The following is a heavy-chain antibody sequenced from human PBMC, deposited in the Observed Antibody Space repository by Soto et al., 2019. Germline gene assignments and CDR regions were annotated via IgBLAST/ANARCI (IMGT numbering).Heavy chain of an antibody. CDR2: ISGGGDTT. J-gene: IGHJ4*02. CDR3: AKGRGGSGSLTPRVDF. CDR1: GFTFNNYT. Sequence: VQLLESGGGLVQPGGSLRLSCAASGFTFNNYTMTWVRQAPGKGLEWVSAISGGGDTTSYADSVKGRFTVSRDGSKNTLYLQMSSLRAEHTALYYCAKGRGGSGSLTPRVDFWGQGTLVTVSS. D-gene: IGHD3-10*01. V-gene: IGHV3-23*01.